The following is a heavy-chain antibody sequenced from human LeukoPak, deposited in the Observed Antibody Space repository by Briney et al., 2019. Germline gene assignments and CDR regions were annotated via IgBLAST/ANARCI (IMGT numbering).Heavy chain of an antibody. CDR1: GDSISSGDYY. J-gene: IGHJ4*02. V-gene: IGHV4-30-4*01. CDR3: ARTSMIAVHFDY. Sequence: SQTLSLTCTVSGDSISSGDYYWSWIRQPPGKGLEWIGYIYYSGSTYYNPSLKSRVTISVDTSKNQFSLKLSSVTAADTAVYYCARTSMIAVHFDYWGQGTLVTVSS. D-gene: IGHD3-22*01. CDR2: IYYSGST.